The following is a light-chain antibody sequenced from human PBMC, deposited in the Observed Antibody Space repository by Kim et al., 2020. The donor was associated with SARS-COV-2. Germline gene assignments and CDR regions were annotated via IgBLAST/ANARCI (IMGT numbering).Light chain of an antibody. CDR2: KDH. J-gene: IGLJ3*02. CDR3: QSYDGTSAV. Sequence: GKTVAISGTRSMCNFASSYVQWFQQRPGSVPTTVIFKDHQRPSGVPDRCSGSVDSSSNSASLTISGLKTEDEADYYCQSYDGTSAVFGGGTQLTVL. CDR1: MCNFASSY. V-gene: IGLV6-57*03.